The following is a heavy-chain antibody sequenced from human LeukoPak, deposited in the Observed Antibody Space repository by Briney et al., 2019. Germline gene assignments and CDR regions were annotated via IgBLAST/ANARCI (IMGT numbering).Heavy chain of an antibody. D-gene: IGHD3-3*01. CDR1: GGTFSSYA. V-gene: IGHV1-69*13. CDR3: AIGITIFGVVRYYYYGMDI. J-gene: IGHJ6*02. CDR2: IIPMFGTA. Sequence: SVKVSCKASGGTFSSYAISWVRQAPGQGLEWMGGIIPMFGTANYAQKFQGRVTITADESTSTAYMELSSLRSEDTAVYYCAIGITIFGVVRYYYYGMDIWGQGTTVTVSS.